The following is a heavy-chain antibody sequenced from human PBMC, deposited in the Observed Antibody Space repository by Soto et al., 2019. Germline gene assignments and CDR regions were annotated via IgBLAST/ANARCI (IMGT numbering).Heavy chain of an antibody. J-gene: IGHJ6*02. CDR2: IDPSDSYT. D-gene: IGHD4-17*01. CDR1: GYRFNSYW. Sequence: GASLKISSKGSGYRFNSYWSTSVRQMPGKGLEWMGRIDPSDSYTNYSPSFQGHVTISADKSISTAYLQWSSLKASDTAMYYCARQYTTEGMYIWGQGTTVTVSS. CDR3: ARQYTTEGMYI. V-gene: IGHV5-10-1*01.